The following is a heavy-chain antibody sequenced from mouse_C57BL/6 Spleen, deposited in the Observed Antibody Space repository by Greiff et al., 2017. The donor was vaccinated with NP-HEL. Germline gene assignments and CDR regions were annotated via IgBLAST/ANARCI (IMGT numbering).Heavy chain of an antibody. J-gene: IGHJ1*03. D-gene: IGHD3-3*01. CDR3: ARRRDEYFDV. Sequence: EVQGVESGGGLVQPGGSLKLSCAASGFTFSDYYMNWVRQTPEKRLEWVAYISNGGGSTYNPATVKGRFSISRDNAKNTLYLQMSRLKSADTAMYYCARRRDEYFDVWGTGTTVTVSS. CDR1: GFTFSDYY. CDR2: ISNGGGST. V-gene: IGHV5-12*01.